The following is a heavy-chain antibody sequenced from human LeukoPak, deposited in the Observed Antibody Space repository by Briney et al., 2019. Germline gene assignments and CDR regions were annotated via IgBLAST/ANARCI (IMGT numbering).Heavy chain of an antibody. D-gene: IGHD2-2*01. V-gene: IGHV6-1*01. CDR3: ARDDPEDIVLLPAATVTRAFDI. CDR1: GDSVSSNSAA. CDR2: TYYRSKWYN. Sequence: SQTLSLTCAISGDSVSSNSAAWNWIRQSPSRGLEWLGRTYYRSKWYNDYAVSVKSRITINPDTSKNQFSLQLNSVTPEDTAVYYCARDDPEDIVLLPAATVTRAFDIWGQGTMVTVSS. J-gene: IGHJ3*02.